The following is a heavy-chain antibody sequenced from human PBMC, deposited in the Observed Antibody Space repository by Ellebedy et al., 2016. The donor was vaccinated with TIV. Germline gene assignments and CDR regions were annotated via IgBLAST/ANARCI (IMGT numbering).Heavy chain of an antibody. D-gene: IGHD2-15*01. CDR2: ASKDNGDT. CDR3: ARGTPGDYYGMDV. Sequence: AASVKVFCKASGYSFTSFGISWVRQAPGQGLEWMGWASKDNGDTAYAQKFQGRVIMTRVISTTTAYMELRGLRFDDTAVYYCARGTPGDYYGMDVWGQGTTVTVSS. J-gene: IGHJ6*02. V-gene: IGHV1-18*01. CDR1: GYSFTSFG.